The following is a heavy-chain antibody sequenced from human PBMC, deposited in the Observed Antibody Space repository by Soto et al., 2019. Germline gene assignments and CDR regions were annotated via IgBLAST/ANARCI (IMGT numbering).Heavy chain of an antibody. D-gene: IGHD6-25*01. CDR2: IYWNDDK. J-gene: IGHJ4*02. Sequence: QITLKESGPTLVKPTQTLTLTCTFSGFSLSTSGVGVGWIRQPPGKALEWLALIYWNDDKRYSPSLKSRLTITKDTSKNQVILTMTNMDPVDTATYYCAHRRERLGPEYYFDYWGQGTLVTVSS. CDR3: AHRRERLGPEYYFDY. V-gene: IGHV2-5*01. CDR1: GFSLSTSGVG.